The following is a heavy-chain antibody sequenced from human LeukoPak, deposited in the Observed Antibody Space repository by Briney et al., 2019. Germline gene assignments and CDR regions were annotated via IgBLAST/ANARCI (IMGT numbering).Heavy chain of an antibody. CDR1: GGSISSGDYY. J-gene: IGHJ4*02. V-gene: IGHV3-23*01. CDR2: ISGSGGST. CDR3: AKGRSDCSSTSCQGYYFDF. D-gene: IGHD2-2*01. Sequence: ETLSLTCSVSGGSISSGDYYWSWVRQAPGKGLEWVSAISGSGGSTYYADSVKGRFTISRDNSKNTLYLQMNSLRAEDTAVYYCAKGRSDCSSTSCQGYYFDFWGQGTLVTVSS.